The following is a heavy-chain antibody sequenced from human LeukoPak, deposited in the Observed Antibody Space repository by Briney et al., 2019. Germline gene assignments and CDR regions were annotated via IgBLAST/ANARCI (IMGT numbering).Heavy chain of an antibody. CDR1: GGSISGYY. V-gene: IGHV4-59*08. CDR2: IYYSGST. D-gene: IGHD3-22*01. J-gene: IGHJ5*02. Sequence: SETLSLTCTVSGGSISGYYWSWIRQPPGKGLEWIGYIYYSGSTNYNPSLKSRVTISVDTSKNQFSLKLSSVTAADTAVYYCASLTYYYDSSGYYYSARFDPWGQGTLVTVSS. CDR3: ASLTYYYDSSGYYYSARFDP.